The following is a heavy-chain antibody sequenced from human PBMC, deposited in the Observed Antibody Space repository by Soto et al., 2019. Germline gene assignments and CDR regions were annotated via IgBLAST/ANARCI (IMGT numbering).Heavy chain of an antibody. V-gene: IGHV3-21*01. J-gene: IGHJ4*02. CDR2: ISTRSTYI. CDR3: ARDGHPYSGYALYSDY. D-gene: IGHD5-12*01. Sequence: EVQLVESGGGLVKPGGSLRLSCAASGFTFSTYSMNWVRQAPGKGLEWVSSISTRSTYIYYGDSVKGRFTISRDDAKNSLYLQMNSLRAEDTAVYYCARDGHPYSGYALYSDYWGQGTLVTVSS. CDR1: GFTFSTYS.